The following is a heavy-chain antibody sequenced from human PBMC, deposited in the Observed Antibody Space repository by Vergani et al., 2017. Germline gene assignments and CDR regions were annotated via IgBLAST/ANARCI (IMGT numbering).Heavy chain of an antibody. CDR2: IYHSGST. CDR1: GYSISSGYY. D-gene: IGHD3-10*01. Sequence: QVQLQESGPGLVKPSETLSLTCTVSGYSISSGYYWGWIRQPPGKGLEWIGSIYHSGSTYYNPSLKSRVTISVDTSKNQFSLKLSPVTAADTAVYYCARATIIHLDYWGQGTLVTVSS. V-gene: IGHV4-38-2*02. J-gene: IGHJ4*02. CDR3: ARATIIHLDY.